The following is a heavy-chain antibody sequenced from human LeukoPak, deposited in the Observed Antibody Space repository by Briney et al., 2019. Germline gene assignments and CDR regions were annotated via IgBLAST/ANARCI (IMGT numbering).Heavy chain of an antibody. CDR3: ARLQSYYYGSGSYDY. CDR2: IYYSGST. J-gene: IGHJ4*02. Sequence: PSETVSLTCTVSGGSISSYYWSWIRQPPGKGLEWIGYIYYSGSTNYNPSLKSRVTISVDTSKNQFSLKLSSVTAADTAVYYCARLQSYYYGSGSYDYWGQGTLVTVSS. CDR1: GGSISSYY. D-gene: IGHD3-10*01. V-gene: IGHV4-59*08.